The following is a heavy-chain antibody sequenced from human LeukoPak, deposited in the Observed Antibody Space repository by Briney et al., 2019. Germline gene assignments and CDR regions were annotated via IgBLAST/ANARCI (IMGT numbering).Heavy chain of an antibody. D-gene: IGHD2-2*02. J-gene: IGHJ6*03. Sequence: GGSLRLSCAASGFTFSSYNMNWVRQAPGKGLEWVSVIYSGGSTYYADSVKGRFTISRDNSKNTLYLQMNSLRAEDTAVYYCARDQGYCSSTSCYSYMDVWGKGTTVTVSS. CDR2: IYSGGST. V-gene: IGHV3-53*01. CDR1: GFTFSSYN. CDR3: ARDQGYCSSTSCYSYMDV.